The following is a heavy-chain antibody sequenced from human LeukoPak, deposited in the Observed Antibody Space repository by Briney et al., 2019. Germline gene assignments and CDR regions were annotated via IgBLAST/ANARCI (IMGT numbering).Heavy chain of an antibody. CDR2: ISYDGSNK. Sequence: PGGSLRLSCAASGFTFSSYGMPWVRQAPGKGLEWVAVISYDGSNKYYADSVKGRFTISRDNSKNTLYLQMNSLRAGDTAVYYCAKRYSSGWYFDYWGQGTLVTVSS. J-gene: IGHJ4*02. D-gene: IGHD6-19*01. V-gene: IGHV3-30*18. CDR1: GFTFSSYG. CDR3: AKRYSSGWYFDY.